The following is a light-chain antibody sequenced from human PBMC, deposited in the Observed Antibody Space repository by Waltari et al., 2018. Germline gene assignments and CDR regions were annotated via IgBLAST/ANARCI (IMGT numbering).Light chain of an antibody. Sequence: QSVLTQPPSASGTPGQRVTISCSGGSSNIGTNYVYWYQQLPGTAPKLLIYRNHQRAAGVPDRFSGSKSGTSASLAISGRRSEDEADYYWATWDDSLSGRMFGGGTKLTVL. J-gene: IGLJ3*02. CDR2: RNH. CDR1: SSNIGTNY. CDR3: ATWDDSLSGRM. V-gene: IGLV1-47*01.